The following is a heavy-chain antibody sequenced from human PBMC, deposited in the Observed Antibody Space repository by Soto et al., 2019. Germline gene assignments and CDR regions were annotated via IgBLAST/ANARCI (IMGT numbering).Heavy chain of an antibody. D-gene: IGHD3-3*01. J-gene: IGHJ3*02. CDR1: GFTFSSYG. Sequence: QVQLVESGGGVVQPGRPLRLSCAASGFTFSSYGMHWVRQAPGKGLEWVAVISYDGSNKYYADSVKGRFTISRDNSKNTLYLQMNSLRAEDTAVYYCAKDVFWSGYLGGPGAFDIWGQGTMVTVSS. V-gene: IGHV3-30*18. CDR2: ISYDGSNK. CDR3: AKDVFWSGYLGGPGAFDI.